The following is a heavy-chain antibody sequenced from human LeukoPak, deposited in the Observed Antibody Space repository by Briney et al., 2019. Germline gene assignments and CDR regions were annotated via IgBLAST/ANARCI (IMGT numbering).Heavy chain of an antibody. CDR3: TRALVGADLDY. Sequence: PGGSLRLSCTASGFTFGDYAMSWFRQAPRKGLEWVGFIRSKAYDGTTEYAASVKGRFTISRDDSKSIAYLQMNSLKTEDTAVYYCTRALVGADLDYWGQGTLVTVSS. CDR2: IRSKAYDGTT. D-gene: IGHD1-26*01. CDR1: GFTFGDYA. V-gene: IGHV3-49*03. J-gene: IGHJ4*02.